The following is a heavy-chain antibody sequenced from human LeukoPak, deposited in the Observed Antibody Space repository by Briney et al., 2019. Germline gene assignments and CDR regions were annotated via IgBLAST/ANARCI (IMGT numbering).Heavy chain of an antibody. CDR1: GFTFSSYG. J-gene: IGHJ5*02. V-gene: IGHV3-30*03. D-gene: IGHD2-15*01. CDR2: ISYDGSNK. CDR3: ARPYCSGGSCYEWINWFDP. Sequence: PVGSLRLSCAASGFTFSSYGMHWVRQAPGKGLEWVAVISYDGSNKYYADSVKGRFTISRDNSKNTLYLQMNSLRAEDTAVYYCARPYCSGGSCYEWINWFDPWGQGTLVTVSS.